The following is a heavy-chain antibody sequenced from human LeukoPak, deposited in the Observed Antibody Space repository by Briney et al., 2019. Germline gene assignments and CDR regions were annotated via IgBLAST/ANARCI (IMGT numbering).Heavy chain of an antibody. CDR1: GFTFRSHA. Sequence: GGSLRLSCAASGFTFRSHAMSWVRQAPGKGLEWVPTITSISNTYYPDSVKGRFTISRDNSRDTLYLRMNTLRAEDTAIYYCAHRTAFDSWGQGTLVTVSS. CDR3: AHRTAFDS. J-gene: IGHJ4*02. V-gene: IGHV3-23*01. CDR2: ITSISNT. D-gene: IGHD1-14*01.